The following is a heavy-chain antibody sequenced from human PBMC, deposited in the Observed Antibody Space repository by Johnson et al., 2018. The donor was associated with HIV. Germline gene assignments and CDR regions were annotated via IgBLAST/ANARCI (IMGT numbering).Heavy chain of an antibody. J-gene: IGHJ3*02. CDR1: GFTFDDYA. CDR3: ARDQGPDGILWWLI. CDR2: ISWNSGSI. V-gene: IGHV3-9*01. Sequence: VQLVESGGGVVQPGRSLRLSCAASGFTFDDYAMHWVRQAPGKGLEWVSGISWNSGSIGYADSVKGRFTISRDNSKNTLYLQMNSLTAEDTSVYYCARDQGPDGILWWLIWGQGTMVTVSS. D-gene: IGHD2-21*01.